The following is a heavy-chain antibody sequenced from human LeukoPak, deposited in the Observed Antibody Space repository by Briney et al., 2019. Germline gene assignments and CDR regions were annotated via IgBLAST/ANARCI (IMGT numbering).Heavy chain of an antibody. CDR3: ARDPRGVVVAATPYYYYYYYMDV. CDR2: INPNSGGT. Sequence: ASVKVSCKASGYTFTGYYMHWVRQAPGQGLEWMGRINPNSGGTNYAQKFQGRVTMTRDTSISTAYMELSRLRSDDTAVYYCARDPRGVVVAATPYYYYYYYMDVWAKGPRSPSP. CDR1: GYTFTGYY. V-gene: IGHV1-2*06. J-gene: IGHJ6*03. D-gene: IGHD2-15*01.